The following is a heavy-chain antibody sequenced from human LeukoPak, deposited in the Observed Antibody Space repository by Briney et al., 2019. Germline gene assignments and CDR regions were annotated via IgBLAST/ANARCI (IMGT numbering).Heavy chain of an antibody. V-gene: IGHV3-33*01. Sequence: GGSLRLSCAASGFTFSSYGMHWVRQAPGKGLEWVAVIWYDGSNKYYADSVKGRFTTSRDNSKNTLYLQMNSLRAEDTAVYYCASSLRYFDLDYWGQGTLVTVSS. CDR2: IWYDGSNK. J-gene: IGHJ4*02. CDR1: GFTFSSYG. CDR3: ASSLRYFDLDY. D-gene: IGHD3-9*01.